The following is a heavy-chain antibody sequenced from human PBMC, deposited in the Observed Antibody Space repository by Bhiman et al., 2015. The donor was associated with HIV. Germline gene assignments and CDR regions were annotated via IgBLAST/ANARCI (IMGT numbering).Heavy chain of an antibody. CDR2: NSDGSST. D-gene: IGHD3-22*01. CDR1: GFTFSSYW. CDR3: AREKGDSSGYYYRPWYYYGMDV. V-gene: IGHV3-74*01. Sequence: EVQLVESGGGLVQPGGSLRLSCAASGFTFSSYWMHWVRQAPGKGLVWVSRNSDGSSTNYADSVKGRFTISRDNAKNTVYLQMNSLRAEDTAVYYCAREKGDSSGYYYRPWYYYGMDVWGQGTTVTVSS. J-gene: IGHJ6*02.